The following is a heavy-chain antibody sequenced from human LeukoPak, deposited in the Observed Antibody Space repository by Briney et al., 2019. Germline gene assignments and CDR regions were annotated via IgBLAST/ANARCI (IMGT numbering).Heavy chain of an antibody. D-gene: IGHD4-17*01. CDR1: GFTSISYA. CDR2: ISGSGGST. V-gene: IGHV3-23*01. J-gene: IGHJ4*02. Sequence: HPGGSLRLSCEASGFTSISYAMSWVRQAPGKGLEWVSAISGSGGSTYYADSVKGRFTISRDNSKNTLYLQMNSLRAEDTAVYYCATDPRATVTIFDYWGQGTLVTVSS. CDR3: ATDPRATVTIFDY.